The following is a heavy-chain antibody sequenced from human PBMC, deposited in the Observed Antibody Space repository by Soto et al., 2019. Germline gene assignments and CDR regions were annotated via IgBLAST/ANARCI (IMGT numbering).Heavy chain of an antibody. CDR2: FYPSGRT. D-gene: IGHD1-20*01. CDR1: GASISDYY. V-gene: IGHV4-59*01. Sequence: SETLSLTCTVSGASISDYYWSWIRQSPGKGLDWIGYFYPSGRTDYNPSLKSRVTISVDTSKNQFSLELNSLTAADTAVYYCARWSSITHQPDVWGQGALVTVSS. J-gene: IGHJ4*02. CDR3: ARWSSITHQPDV.